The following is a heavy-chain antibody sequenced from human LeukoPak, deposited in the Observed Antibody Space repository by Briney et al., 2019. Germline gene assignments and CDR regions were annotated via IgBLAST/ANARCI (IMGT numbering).Heavy chain of an antibody. D-gene: IGHD3-10*01. J-gene: IGHJ6*03. Sequence: PSETLSLTCTVSGGSISSYYWSWIRQPPGKGLEWIGYIYYSGSTNYNPSLKSRVTISVDTSKNQFSLKLSSVTAADTAVYYCARGSLVRGINYYMDVWGEGTTVTVSS. CDR3: ARGSLVRGINYYMDV. V-gene: IGHV4-59*01. CDR2: IYYSGST. CDR1: GGSISSYY.